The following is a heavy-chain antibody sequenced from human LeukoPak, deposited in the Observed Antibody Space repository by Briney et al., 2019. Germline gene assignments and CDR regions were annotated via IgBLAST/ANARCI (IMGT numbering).Heavy chain of an antibody. Sequence: GGSLRLSCAASGFTFSSYAMSWVRQAPGKGLEWVSAISGSGGSTYYADSVKGRFTISRDNPKNTLYLQMNSLRAEGTAVYYCAKDLDSGSYLSYFDYWGQGTLVTVSS. V-gene: IGHV3-23*01. J-gene: IGHJ4*02. D-gene: IGHD1-26*01. CDR2: ISGSGGST. CDR1: GFTFSSYA. CDR3: AKDLDSGSYLSYFDY.